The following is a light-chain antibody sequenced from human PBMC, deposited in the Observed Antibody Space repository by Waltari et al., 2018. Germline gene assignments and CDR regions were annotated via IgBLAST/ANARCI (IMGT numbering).Light chain of an antibody. CDR1: KLYDTF. V-gene: IGLV3-1*01. CDR2: QDT. CDR3: QVWDNSIAV. Sequence: SYELIQSPSLPVSPGQTVTITFSGDKLYDTFVSWYQQKSGQSPVLVIFQDTKWPSGIPERFSGSNSGNTATLTISGTQSTDEADYFCQVWDNSIAVFGGGTRLTVL. J-gene: IGLJ2*01.